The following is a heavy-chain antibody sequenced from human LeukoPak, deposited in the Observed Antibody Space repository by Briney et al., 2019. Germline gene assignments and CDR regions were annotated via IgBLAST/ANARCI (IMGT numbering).Heavy chain of an antibody. CDR1: GGTFSSYA. CDR2: IIPIFGTA. V-gene: IGHV1-69*13. J-gene: IGHJ4*02. CDR3: ARGGYSPTDPFDY. D-gene: IGHD6-13*01. Sequence: ASVKVSCKASGGTFSSYAISWVRQAPGQGLEGMGGIIPIFGTANYAQKFQGRVTITAGESTSTAYMELSSLRSEDTAVYYCARGGYSPTDPFDYWGREPWSPSPQ.